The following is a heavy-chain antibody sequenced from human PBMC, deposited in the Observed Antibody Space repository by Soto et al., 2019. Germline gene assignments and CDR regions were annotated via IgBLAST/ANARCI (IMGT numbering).Heavy chain of an antibody. V-gene: IGHV3-48*03. D-gene: IGHD2-15*01. CDR1: GFPFSDYD. CDR3: ARARPSASYSGFDR. CDR2: VGVGSIYI. J-gene: IGHJ5*02. Sequence: GGSLRLSCRLSGFPFSDYDMNWVRKAPGKGLEWLASVGVGSIYIYYADSVRDRFTVSRANADNTLYLDMRTLRADDTGVYYCARARPSASYSGFDRGAQGALVTVS.